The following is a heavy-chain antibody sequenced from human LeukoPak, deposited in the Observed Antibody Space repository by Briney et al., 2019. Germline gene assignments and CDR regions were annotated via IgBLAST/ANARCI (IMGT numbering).Heavy chain of an antibody. D-gene: IGHD6-19*01. CDR1: GYTFTGYY. CDR2: INPNSGGT. V-gene: IGHV1-2*02. J-gene: IGHJ5*02. Sequence: ASVKVSCKASGYTFTGYYMHWVRQAPGQGLEWMGWINPNSGGTNYAQKFQGRVTMTRDTSISTAYMELSRLSSDDTAVYYCARIMSSGWFRGWFDPWGQGTLVTVSS. CDR3: ARIMSSGWFRGWFDP.